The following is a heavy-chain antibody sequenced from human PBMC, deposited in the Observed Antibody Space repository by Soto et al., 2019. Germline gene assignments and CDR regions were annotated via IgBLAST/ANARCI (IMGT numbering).Heavy chain of an antibody. CDR3: ARLDSAMVTYGLDV. CDR1: GYTFISYG. V-gene: IGHV1-18*01. Sequence: ASVKVSCKASGYTFISYGISRVRQAAGQGLEWMGWINSYNENTNYVQRLQGRVTMTTDTSTSTAYMELRSLISDDTAVYYCARLDSAMVTYGLDVWGQGTTVTVSS. J-gene: IGHJ6*02. D-gene: IGHD5-18*01. CDR2: INSYNENT.